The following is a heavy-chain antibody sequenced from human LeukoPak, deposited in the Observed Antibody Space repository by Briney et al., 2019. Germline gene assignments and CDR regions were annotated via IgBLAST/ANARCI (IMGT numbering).Heavy chain of an antibody. CDR3: MYSSSPFDY. D-gene: IGHD6-6*01. J-gene: IGHJ4*02. Sequence: GGSLRLSCAASGFTLSSNYMSWVRQAPGKGLEWVSVIYSGGSTYYADSVKGRFTISRDNSKNTLYLQMNSLRAEDTAVYYCMYSSSPFDYWGQGTLVTVSS. V-gene: IGHV3-53*01. CDR2: IYSGGST. CDR1: GFTLSSNY.